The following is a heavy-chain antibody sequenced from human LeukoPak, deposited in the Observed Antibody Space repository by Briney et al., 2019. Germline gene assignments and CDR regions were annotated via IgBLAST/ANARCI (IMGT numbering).Heavy chain of an antibody. CDR1: GFTFSSYG. D-gene: IGHD3-10*01. V-gene: IGHV3-30*02. CDR3: AKDLMRDRWFGES. J-gene: IGHJ5*02. Sequence: PGGSLRLSCAASGFTFSSYGMHWVRQAPGKGLEWVAFIRYEGNEKYYADSVKGRFTISRDNSKNTLYLEMNSLRLEDTAVYYCAKDLMRDRWFGESWGQGTLVTVSS. CDR2: IRYEGNEK.